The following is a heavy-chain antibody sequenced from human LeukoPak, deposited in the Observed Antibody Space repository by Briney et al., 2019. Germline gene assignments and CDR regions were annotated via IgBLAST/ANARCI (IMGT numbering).Heavy chain of an antibody. CDR1: GGSISSGGYY. CDR2: IYYSGST. J-gene: IGHJ4*02. Sequence: PSQTLSLTCTVSGGSISSGGYYWSWIHQHPGKGLEWIGYIYYSGSTYYNPSLKSRVTISVDTSKNQFSLKLSSVTAADTAVYYCARDRRDSSGYYYSYNYFDYWGQGTLVTVSS. V-gene: IGHV4-31*03. CDR3: ARDRRDSSGYYYSYNYFDY. D-gene: IGHD3-22*01.